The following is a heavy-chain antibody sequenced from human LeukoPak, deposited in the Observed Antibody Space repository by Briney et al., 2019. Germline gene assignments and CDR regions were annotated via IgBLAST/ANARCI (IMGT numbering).Heavy chain of an antibody. Sequence: PGGSLRLSCAASGFTFSSYAMSWVRQAPGKGLEWVSAISGSGGSTYYADSVKGRFTISRDNSKNTLYLQMNSLRAEDTAVYYCAKDRSGYFPAVVEFDPWGQGTLVTVSS. CDR2: ISGSGGST. CDR3: AKDRSGYFPAVVEFDP. D-gene: IGHD3-22*01. CDR1: GFTFSSYA. J-gene: IGHJ5*02. V-gene: IGHV3-23*01.